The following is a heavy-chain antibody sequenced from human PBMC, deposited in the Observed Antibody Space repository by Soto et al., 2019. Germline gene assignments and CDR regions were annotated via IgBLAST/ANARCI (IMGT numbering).Heavy chain of an antibody. D-gene: IGHD3-16*01. J-gene: IGHJ6*02. CDR2: IIPIFGTA. Sequence: SVKVSCKASGGTFSSYAISWVRQAPGQGLEWMGGIIPIFGTANYAQKFQGRVTITADESTSTAYMELSSLRSEDTAMYYCARGGGAPNYYCYGMDVWGQGTTVTVSS. V-gene: IGHV1-69*13. CDR1: GGTFSSYA. CDR3: ARGGGAPNYYCYGMDV.